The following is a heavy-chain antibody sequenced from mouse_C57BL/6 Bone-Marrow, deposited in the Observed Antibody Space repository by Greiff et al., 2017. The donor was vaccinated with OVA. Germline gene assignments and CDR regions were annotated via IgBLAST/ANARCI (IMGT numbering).Heavy chain of an antibody. V-gene: IGHV10-1*01. CDR3: VRGRDDGYYGSWYFDV. D-gene: IGHD2-3*01. J-gene: IGHJ1*03. Sequence: EVKLVESGGGLVQPKGSLKLSCAASGFSFNTYAMNWVRQAPGKGLEWVARIRSKSNNYATYYADSVKDRFTISRDDSESMLYLQMNNLKTEDTAMYYCVRGRDDGYYGSWYFDVWGTGTTVTVSS. CDR1: GFSFNTYA. CDR2: IRSKSNNYAT.